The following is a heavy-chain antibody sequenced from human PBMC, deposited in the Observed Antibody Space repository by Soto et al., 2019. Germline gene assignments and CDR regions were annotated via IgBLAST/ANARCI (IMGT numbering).Heavy chain of an antibody. Sequence: SGPTLLNPTQTLTLTCTFSGFSLRTSGMCVSWIRQPPGNALEWLARIDWDDDKYYSTSLKTRLTISKDTSKDQVVLTMTNMDPVGTATYYCARITGTGYCTGTSCLKRGNFDYWGQGTLVTVSS. V-gene: IGHV2-70*11. CDR2: IDWDDDK. J-gene: IGHJ4*02. CDR3: ARITGTGYCTGTSCLKRGNFDY. CDR1: GFSLRTSGMC. D-gene: IGHD2-2*01.